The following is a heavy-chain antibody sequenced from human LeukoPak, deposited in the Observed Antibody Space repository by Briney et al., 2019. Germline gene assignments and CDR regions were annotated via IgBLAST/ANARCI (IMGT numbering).Heavy chain of an antibody. CDR1: GYTFTSYG. D-gene: IGHD3-3*01. J-gene: IGHJ5*02. CDR3: ARVKKKTIFGVVIFNWFDP. CDR2: ISAYNGNT. V-gene: IGHV1-18*01. Sequence: ASVKVSCKASGYTFTSYGISWVRQAPGQGLEWMGWISAYNGNTNYAQKLQGRVTTTTDTSTSTAYMELRSLRSDDTAVYYCARVKKKTIFGVVIFNWFDPWGQGTLVTVSS.